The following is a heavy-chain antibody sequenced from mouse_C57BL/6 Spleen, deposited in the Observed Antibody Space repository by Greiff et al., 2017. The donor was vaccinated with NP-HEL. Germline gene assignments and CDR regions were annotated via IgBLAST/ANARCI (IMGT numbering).Heavy chain of an antibody. J-gene: IGHJ4*01. V-gene: IGHV1-53*01. CDR2: INPSNGGT. CDR3: ARSITTVVATDYYAMDY. D-gene: IGHD1-1*01. Sequence: QVQLQQSGTELVKPGASVKLSCKASGYTFTSYWMHWVKQRPGQGLEWIGNINPSNGGTNYNEKFKSKATLTVDKSSSTAYMQLSSLTSEDSAVYYCARSITTVVATDYYAMDYWGQGTSVTVSS. CDR1: GYTFTSYW.